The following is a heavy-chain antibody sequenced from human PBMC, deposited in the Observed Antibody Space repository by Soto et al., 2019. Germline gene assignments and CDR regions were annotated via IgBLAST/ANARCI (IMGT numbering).Heavy chain of an antibody. D-gene: IGHD2-2*01. CDR3: AGGRYCTSTSCSTRIDY. V-gene: IGHV4-34*01. J-gene: IGHJ4*02. CDR2: INHSGST. Sequence: SETLSLTCAIYGGSFSTYYWSWIRQPPGKGLEWIGEINHSGSTNYNPSLKSRVTISVDTSKNQFSLKVSSVTAADTAVYYCAGGRYCTSTSCSTRIDYWGQGTLVTVS. CDR1: GGSFSTYY.